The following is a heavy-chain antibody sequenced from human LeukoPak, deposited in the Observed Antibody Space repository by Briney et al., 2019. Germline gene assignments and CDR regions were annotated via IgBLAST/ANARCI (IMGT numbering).Heavy chain of an antibody. CDR2: IIPIFGTA. V-gene: IGHV1-69*05. CDR1: GGTFNSYA. D-gene: IGHD3-3*01. J-gene: IGHJ4*02. CDR3: ARASYDFWSGYSTDY. Sequence: ASVKVSCKASGGTFNSYAISWVRQAPGQGLEWMGGIIPIFGTANYAQKFQGRVTITTDESTSTAYMELSSLRSEDTAVYYCARASYDFWSGYSTDYWGQGTLVTVSS.